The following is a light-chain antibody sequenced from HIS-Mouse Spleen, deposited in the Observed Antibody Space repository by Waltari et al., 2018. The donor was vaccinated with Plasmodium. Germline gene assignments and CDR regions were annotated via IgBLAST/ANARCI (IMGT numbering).Light chain of an antibody. CDR2: RNK. CDR1: SSNLGSNY. Sequence: QSVLTQPPSASGTPGQRVTISCSGSSSNLGSNYVSWYQQLPGTAPKLLIYRNKQRPSGVPDRFSGSKSGTSASLAISGLRSEDEADYYCAAWDDSLSGRVFGGGTKLTVL. V-gene: IGLV1-47*01. CDR3: AAWDDSLSGRV. J-gene: IGLJ3*02.